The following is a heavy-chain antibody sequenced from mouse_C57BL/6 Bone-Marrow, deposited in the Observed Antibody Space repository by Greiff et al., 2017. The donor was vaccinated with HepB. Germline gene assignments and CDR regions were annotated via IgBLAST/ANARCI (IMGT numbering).Heavy chain of an antibody. CDR1: GYTFTSYW. J-gene: IGHJ2*01. V-gene: IGHV1-61*01. Sequence: QVQLQQPGAELVRPGSSVKLSCKASGYTFTSYWMDWVKQRPGQGLEWIGNIYPSDSETHYNQKFKDKATLTVDKSSSTAYMQLSNLTSEDSAVYYCARGRERRYFDYWGQGTTLTVSS. CDR3: ARGRERRYFDY. CDR2: IYPSDSET.